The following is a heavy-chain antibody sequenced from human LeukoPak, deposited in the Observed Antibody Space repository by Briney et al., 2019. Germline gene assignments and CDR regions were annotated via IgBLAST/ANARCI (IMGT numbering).Heavy chain of an antibody. Sequence: QTGGSLRLSCVASGFTFSSYSMNWVRQAPGKGLEWVSYISNTGITIIYADSVKGRFAISRDNAKNSLYLQMNSLRAEDTAVYYCARSNKYDSSGWGYWGQGTLVTVSS. CDR1: GFTFSSYS. CDR2: ISNTGITI. D-gene: IGHD3-22*01. V-gene: IGHV3-48*04. CDR3: ARSNKYDSSGWGY. J-gene: IGHJ4*02.